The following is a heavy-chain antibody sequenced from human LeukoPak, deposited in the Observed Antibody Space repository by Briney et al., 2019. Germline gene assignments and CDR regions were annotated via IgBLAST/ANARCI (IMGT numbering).Heavy chain of an antibody. CDR2: ISSTSSYI. D-gene: IGHD6-13*01. Sequence: VRSLRLSCAASVFTFSSYSMNSVRQAPGNGLKSFSSISSTSSYIYYADSVKGRFTISRDNAKYSLYLQMNSLRAEDTAVYYCVRTIAARGDYWGQGALGTVSS. J-gene: IGHJ4*02. CDR3: VRTIAARGDY. V-gene: IGHV3-21*01. CDR1: VFTFSSYS.